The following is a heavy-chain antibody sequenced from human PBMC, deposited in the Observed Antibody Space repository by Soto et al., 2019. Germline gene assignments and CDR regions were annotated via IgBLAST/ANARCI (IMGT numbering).Heavy chain of an antibody. Sequence: EVQLLESGGGLVRPGGSLRLSCAASGFTFSSHDLSWVRQAPGKGLEWVSAITNDGGRTYYADSVKGRFTISRDNSKNTLYLQMNSLRAEDAAIYYCAMTPLGCPTARACPDYWGLGTLVTVSS. J-gene: IGHJ4*02. V-gene: IGHV3-23*01. CDR3: AMTPLGCPTARACPDY. D-gene: IGHD2-21*02. CDR2: ITNDGGRT. CDR1: GFTFSSHD.